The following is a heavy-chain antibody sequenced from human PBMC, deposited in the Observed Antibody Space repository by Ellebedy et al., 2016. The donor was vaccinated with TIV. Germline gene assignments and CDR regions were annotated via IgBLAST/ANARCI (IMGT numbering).Heavy chain of an antibody. V-gene: IGHV5-51*01. D-gene: IGHD2-2*03. J-gene: IGHJ4*02. CDR1: GYSFTSYW. CDR3: ARSGYCGSSTCPTDY. CDR2: IYPGDSDT. Sequence: GESLKISCKGSGYSFTSYWIGWVRQMPGKGLEWMGIIYPGDSDTRYSPSFQGQVTISADKSISTAYLQWSSLKASDTATYYCARSGYCGSSTCPTDYWGQGTLVTVSS.